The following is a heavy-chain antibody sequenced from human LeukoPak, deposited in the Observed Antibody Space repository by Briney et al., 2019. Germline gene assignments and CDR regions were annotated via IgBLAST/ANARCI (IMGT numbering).Heavy chain of an antibody. CDR1: GFTFNNYA. V-gene: IGHV3-23*01. D-gene: IGHD2-15*01. CDR2: ISGSGGST. J-gene: IGHJ4*02. Sequence: PGGSLRLSCAASGFTFNNYAMNWVRQAPGKGLEWVSAISGSGGSTYYADSVKGRFTISRDNPKNTLYLQMNSLRAEDTALYYCAKDLIVYFDYWGQGTLVTVSS. CDR3: AKDLIVYFDY.